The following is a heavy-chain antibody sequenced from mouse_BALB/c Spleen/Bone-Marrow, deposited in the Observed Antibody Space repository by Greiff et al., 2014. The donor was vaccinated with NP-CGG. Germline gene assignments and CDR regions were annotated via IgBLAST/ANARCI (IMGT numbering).Heavy chain of an antibody. J-gene: IGHJ4*01. D-gene: IGHD2-10*02. Sequence: VQLQQSGGGLVKPGGSLKLSCAASGFTFGDYYMYWVRQTPEKRLEWVATISDGGGYTYYPDSVWGRFTISRDNAKNNLYLQMSSLKSEDTAMYYCARSGERYGAMDYWGQGTSVNVFS. CDR1: GFTFGDYY. CDR3: ARSGERYGAMDY. V-gene: IGHV5-4*02. CDR2: ISDGGGYT.